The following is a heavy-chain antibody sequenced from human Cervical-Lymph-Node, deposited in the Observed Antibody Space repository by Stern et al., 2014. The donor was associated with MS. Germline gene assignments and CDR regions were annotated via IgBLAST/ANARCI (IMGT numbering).Heavy chain of an antibody. Sequence: VQLVESGSEVKKPGSSVKVSCRASGGTFSSSTIRWGRQAPGQGLEWMGGIIPLFGTANYAQKFQGRVTITADESTSTAYMELSSLRSEDTAVYYCARELSQVLVYWGQGALVTVSS. V-gene: IGHV1-69*01. CDR1: GGTFSSST. CDR2: IIPLFGTA. CDR3: ARELSQVLVY. J-gene: IGHJ4*02.